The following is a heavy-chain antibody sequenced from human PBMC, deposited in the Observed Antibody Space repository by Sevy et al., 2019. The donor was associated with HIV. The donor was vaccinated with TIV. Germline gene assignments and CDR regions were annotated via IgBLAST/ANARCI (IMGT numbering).Heavy chain of an antibody. D-gene: IGHD2-2*01. CDR3: AKDQGYCSSTSCYSDY. CDR1: GFTFISYA. CDR2: ISGSGGRT. V-gene: IGHV3-23*01. Sequence: GWSLRLSCAASGFTFISYAMSWVRQAPGKGLEWVSAISGSGGRTYYADSVKGRCTISRDNSKNTLYLQMNSLRAEDTAVYHCAKDQGYCSSTSCYSDYWGQGTLVTVSS. J-gene: IGHJ4*02.